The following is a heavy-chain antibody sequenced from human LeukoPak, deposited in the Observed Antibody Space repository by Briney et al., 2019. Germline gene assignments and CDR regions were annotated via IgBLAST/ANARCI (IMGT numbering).Heavy chain of an antibody. CDR1: GFTFSNYW. CDR2: IKTDGSEK. V-gene: IGHV3-7*01. CDR3: AKDRTSGMDV. J-gene: IGHJ6*02. Sequence: GGSLRLSCEGSGFTFSNYWMGWVRQAPGKGLQWVANIKTDGSEKYYVDSVKGRFTISRDNSKNTLYLQMNSLRAEDTAVYYCAKDRTSGMDVWGQGTTVTVSS. D-gene: IGHD2-8*01.